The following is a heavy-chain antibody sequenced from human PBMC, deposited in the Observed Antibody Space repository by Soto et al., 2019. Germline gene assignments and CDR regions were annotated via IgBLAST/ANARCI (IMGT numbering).Heavy chain of an antibody. J-gene: IGHJ4*02. CDR3: ARASGESYPGSRVFDS. V-gene: IGHV3-23*01. Sequence: AGSLTLSCAASGFTFSSNAMSWVRQAPGKGLEWVSVITNTGGDTLYADSMKGRFTISRDNSNNTLYLQMNSLRAEDTAIYYCARASGESYPGSRVFDSWGQGTRVTVSS. CDR2: ITNTGGDT. D-gene: IGHD3-10*01. CDR1: GFTFSSNA.